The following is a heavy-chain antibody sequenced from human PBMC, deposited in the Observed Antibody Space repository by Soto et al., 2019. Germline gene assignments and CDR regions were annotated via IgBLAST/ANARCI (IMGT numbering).Heavy chain of an antibody. CDR1: GGSISSSSYY. CDR2: IYYSGST. Sequence: SETLSLTCTVSGGSISSSSYYWGWIRQPPGKGLEWIGRIYYSGSTYYNPSLKSRVTISVDTSKNQFSLKLSSVTAADTAVYYCAQTPGYSSGWYSFFYWGQGTLVTVSS. D-gene: IGHD6-19*01. J-gene: IGHJ4*02. V-gene: IGHV4-39*01. CDR3: AQTPGYSSGWYSFFY.